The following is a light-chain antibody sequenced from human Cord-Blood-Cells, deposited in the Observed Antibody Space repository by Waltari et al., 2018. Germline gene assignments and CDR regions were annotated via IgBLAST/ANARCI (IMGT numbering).Light chain of an antibody. V-gene: IGKV3-15*01. CDR3: QQYNNWPPLT. J-gene: IGKJ4*01. Sequence: DIVIPQSPPTLSLSPGERATLSCRASQSVSSNLAWYQQKPGQAPRLLIYGASTRATGIPARFSGSGSGTEFTLTISSLQSEDFAVYYCQQYNNWPPLTFGGGTKVEIK. CDR1: QSVSSN. CDR2: GAS.